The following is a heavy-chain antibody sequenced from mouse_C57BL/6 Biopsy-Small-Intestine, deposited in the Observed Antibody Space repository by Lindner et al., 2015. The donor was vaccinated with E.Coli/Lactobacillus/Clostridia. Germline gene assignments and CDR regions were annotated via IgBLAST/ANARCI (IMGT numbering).Heavy chain of an antibody. J-gene: IGHJ4*01. CDR2: INPYYGST. CDR3: ARRGYDYDVAMDY. D-gene: IGHD2-4*01. CDR1: GYSFTGYN. V-gene: IGHV1-39*01. Sequence: VQLQESGAELVKPGASVKISCKASGYSFTGYNMNWVKQSHGKSLEWIGNINPYYGSTSYNQKFKGKATLTVDKSSSTAYMQLNSLTSEDSAVYFCARRGYDYDVAMDYWGQGTSVTVSS.